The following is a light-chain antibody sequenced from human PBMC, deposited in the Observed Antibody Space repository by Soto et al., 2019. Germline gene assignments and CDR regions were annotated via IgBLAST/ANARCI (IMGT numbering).Light chain of an antibody. CDR2: GAS. Sequence: EIVLTQSPGTLSLSPGERATLSCRASQSVSSSYLAWYQQKPGQAPRLLIYGASSRATGIPDRFSGSGSGTDFTLTISRVEPEDFAVYYCKQYGSSPPYTFGQGTKLEIK. J-gene: IGKJ2*01. V-gene: IGKV3-20*01. CDR3: KQYGSSPPYT. CDR1: QSVSSSY.